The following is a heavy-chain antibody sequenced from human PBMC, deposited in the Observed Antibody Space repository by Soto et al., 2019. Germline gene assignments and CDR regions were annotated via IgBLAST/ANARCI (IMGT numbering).Heavy chain of an antibody. CDR1: EFTFSKYW. J-gene: IGHJ5*02. CDR2: INMDGTKT. D-gene: IGHD3-22*01. V-gene: IGHV3-74*01. Sequence: GGSLRLSCVASEFTFSKYWMHWVRQAPGKGLVWVSRINMDGTKTAYADSVKGRFTVSRDNANNTLYLQMNSLGVEDTAVYYCARDYYYDSRSSSVNWFDPWGQGTLVTSPQ. CDR3: ARDYYYDSRSSSVNWFDP.